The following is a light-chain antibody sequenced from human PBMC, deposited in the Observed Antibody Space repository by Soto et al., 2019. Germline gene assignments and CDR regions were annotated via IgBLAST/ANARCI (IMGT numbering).Light chain of an antibody. V-gene: IGKV3-20*01. CDR2: GAS. CDR3: QQYGDSPST. CDR1: QSVSSDF. Sequence: EIVLTQSPGTLSLSPGERATLSCRASQSVSSDFLAWYQRKPGQAPRLLIYGASTRATGIPDRFSGSGSGTDFTLTISRLEPEDFAVYDCQQYGDSPSTFGQGTRLEIK. J-gene: IGKJ5*01.